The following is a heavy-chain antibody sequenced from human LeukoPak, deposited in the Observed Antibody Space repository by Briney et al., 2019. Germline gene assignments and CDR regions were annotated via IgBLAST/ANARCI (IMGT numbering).Heavy chain of an antibody. J-gene: IGHJ4*02. V-gene: IGHV4-59*08. D-gene: IGHD3-22*01. CDR2: IYYSGST. Sequence: SETLSLTCTVSNGSISYYYWSWIRQPPGKGLEWIGYIYYSGSTNYNPSLKSRVTMSIDKSKNQSSLDLSSVTAADTAVYYCARHSSDSSGYLLDYWGQGTLVTVSS. CDR3: ARHSSDSSGYLLDY. CDR1: NGSISYYY.